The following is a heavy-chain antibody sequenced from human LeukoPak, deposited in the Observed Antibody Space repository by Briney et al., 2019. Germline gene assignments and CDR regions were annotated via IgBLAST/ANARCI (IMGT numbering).Heavy chain of an antibody. CDR1: GASISNYY. J-gene: IGHJ4*02. Sequence: SETLSLTCTVSGASISNYYWSWIRQPPGKGLECIGYVSYSGRTNHNPSLKSRVTISVDTSKNQFSLKLSSVTAADTAVYFCARHGASGSYLYYFDYWGQGTLVTVSS. D-gene: IGHD1-26*01. CDR2: VSYSGRT. CDR3: ARHGASGSYLYYFDY. V-gene: IGHV4-59*08.